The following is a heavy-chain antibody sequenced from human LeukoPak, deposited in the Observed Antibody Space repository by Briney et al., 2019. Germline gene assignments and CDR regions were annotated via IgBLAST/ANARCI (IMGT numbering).Heavy chain of an antibody. CDR3: ARGDEDCSGGTCYNPFDY. CDR2: IIPILGIT. D-gene: IGHD2-15*01. CDR1: GGTFSSYA. V-gene: IGHV1-69*04. Sequence: ASVKVSCKASGGTFSSYAITWVRQATGQGLEWMGRIIPILGITNYAQKFQGRVTITADKSTGTAYMELSSLRSEDTAVYYCARGDEDCSGGTCYNPFDYWGQGTLVTVSS. J-gene: IGHJ4*02.